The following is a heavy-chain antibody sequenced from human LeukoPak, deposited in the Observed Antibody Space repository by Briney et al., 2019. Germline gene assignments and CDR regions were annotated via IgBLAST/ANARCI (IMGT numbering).Heavy chain of an antibody. CDR1: GFTFSTYG. CDR2: ISASGGGT. V-gene: IGHV3-23*01. Sequence: PGGSLRLSCAASGFTFSTYGMSWVRQAPGKGLEWVSAISASGGGTYYADSVKGRFTISRDNSKNTLYLQMNSLRAEDTAVYYCAKAPLGHYYYYMDVWGKGTTVTISS. D-gene: IGHD6-6*01. CDR3: AKAPLGHYYYYMDV. J-gene: IGHJ6*03.